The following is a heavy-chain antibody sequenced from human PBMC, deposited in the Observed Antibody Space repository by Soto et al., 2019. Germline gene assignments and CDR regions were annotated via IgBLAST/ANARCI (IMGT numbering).Heavy chain of an antibody. CDR1: GFTFSSYA. Sequence: PGGSLRLSCAASGFTFSSYAMSWVRQAPGKGLEWVSAISGSGGSTYYADSVKGRFTISRDNSKNTLYLQMNSLRAEDTAVYYCANGGGGSYYGYFDYWGQGTLVTVSS. CDR3: ANGGGGSYYGYFDY. D-gene: IGHD1-26*01. CDR2: ISGSGGST. J-gene: IGHJ4*02. V-gene: IGHV3-23*01.